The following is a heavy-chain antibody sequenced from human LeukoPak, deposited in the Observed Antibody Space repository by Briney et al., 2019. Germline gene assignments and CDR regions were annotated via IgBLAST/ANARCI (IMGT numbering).Heavy chain of an antibody. J-gene: IGHJ4*02. V-gene: IGHV1-69*13. CDR2: IIPIFGTA. CDR3: ARQYSSSWDFDY. Sequence: ASVKGSCKASGGTFSSYAISWVRQAPGQGLEWMGGIIPIFGTANYAQKFQGRVTITADESTSTAYMELSSLRSEDTAVYYCARQYSSSWDFDYWGQGTLVTVSS. D-gene: IGHD6-13*01. CDR1: GGTFSSYA.